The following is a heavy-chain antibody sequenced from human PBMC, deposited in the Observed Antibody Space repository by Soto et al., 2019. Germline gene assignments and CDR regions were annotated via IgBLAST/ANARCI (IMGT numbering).Heavy chain of an antibody. CDR2: INHSGST. V-gene: IGHV4-34*01. D-gene: IGHD6-6*01. Sequence: SETLSLTCAVYGGSFSGYYWCWIRLPPGKGLEWIGEINHSGSTNYNPSLKSRVTISVDTSKNQFSLKLSSVTAAGTAVYYCAIGGQGCSSSSLVYWCQGTLVTVS. CDR1: GGSFSGYY. J-gene: IGHJ4*02. CDR3: AIGGQGCSSSSLVY.